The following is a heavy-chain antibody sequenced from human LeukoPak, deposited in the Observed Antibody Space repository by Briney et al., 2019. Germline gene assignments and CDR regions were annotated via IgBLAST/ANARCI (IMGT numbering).Heavy chain of an antibody. J-gene: IGHJ4*02. CDR1: GFTFISDW. CDR3: AREGARAYSRGQDFDY. CDR2: IKQEGREK. D-gene: IGHD4-11*01. V-gene: IGHV3-7*01. Sequence: GGSLRLSCAASGFTFISDWMSWVRQAPGKGLEWVANIKQEGREKYYVDSVKGGFTISRDNAKTSLYLQMNSMRAEDTAVYYCAREGARAYSRGQDFDYWGQGTLVTVSS.